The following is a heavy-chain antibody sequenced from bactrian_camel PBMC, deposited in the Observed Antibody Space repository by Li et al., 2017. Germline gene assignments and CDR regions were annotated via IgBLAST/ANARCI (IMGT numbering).Heavy chain of an antibody. V-gene: IGHV3S1*01. Sequence: HVQLVESGGGLVQPGGSLRLSCAATGFTFTNYWMHWVRQGPGKGLEWVSSSSSGALSLVYADSVKGRFTISRDNAKNIIYLQMSSLTPDDTAMYYCAAGTRIIVGDYCDGITDWGQGTQVTVS. CDR1: GFTFTNYW. CDR2: SSSGALSL. D-gene: IGHD3*01. CDR3: AAGTRIIVGDYCDGITD. J-gene: IGHJ4*01.